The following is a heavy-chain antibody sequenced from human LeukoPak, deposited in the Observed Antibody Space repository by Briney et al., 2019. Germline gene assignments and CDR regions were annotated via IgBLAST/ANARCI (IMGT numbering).Heavy chain of an antibody. J-gene: IGHJ3*02. D-gene: IGHD4-17*01. V-gene: IGHV3-11*06. CDR2: ISSSSSYT. CDR1: GFTFSDYY. CDR3: ARTSVNSLWDDAFDI. Sequence: GSLRLSCAASGFTFSDYYMSWIRQAPGKGLEWVSYISSSSSYTNYADSVKGRFTISRDNAKNSLYLQMNSLRAEDTAVYYCARTSVNSLWDDAFDIWGQGTMVTVSS.